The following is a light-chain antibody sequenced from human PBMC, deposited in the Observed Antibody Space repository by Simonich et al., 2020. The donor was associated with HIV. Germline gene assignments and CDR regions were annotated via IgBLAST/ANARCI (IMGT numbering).Light chain of an antibody. CDR2: GKT. V-gene: IGLV3-19*01. CDR1: SLRKYF. CDR3: NSRDRSGNIWV. J-gene: IGLJ3*02. Sequence: SSELTQDPVVSVALGQTVRITCRGESLRKYFPNWYQQKPGQAPVLVIYGKTNRPSGIPDRFSGSSSQNTASASLTITGAQAEDEADYYCNSRDRSGNIWVFGGGTKLTVL.